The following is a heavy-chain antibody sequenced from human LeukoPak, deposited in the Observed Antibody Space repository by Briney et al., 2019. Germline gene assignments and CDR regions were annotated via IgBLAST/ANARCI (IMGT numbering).Heavy chain of an antibody. CDR2: VSYDGSNK. CDR1: TFPFSSYG. J-gene: IGHJ6*02. D-gene: IGHD2-15*01. V-gene: IGHV3-30*18. CDR3: AKADAIYCSGGSCYVSGGMDV. Sequence: GVSLRLSCAASTFPFSSYGMLGVRPAPGKGLEGVEVVSYDGSNKYYADSVKGRFTISRDNSKNTLYLQMNSLRAEDTAVYYCAKADAIYCSGGSCYVSGGMDVWGQGTTVTVSS.